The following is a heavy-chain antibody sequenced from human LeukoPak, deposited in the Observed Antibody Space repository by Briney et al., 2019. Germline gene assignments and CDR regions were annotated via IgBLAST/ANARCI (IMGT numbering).Heavy chain of an antibody. CDR3: ATDQRGIAAAY. CDR1: GGSFSGYY. J-gene: IGHJ4*02. CDR2: INHSGST. V-gene: IGHV4-34*01. Sequence: PSETLSLTCAVYGGSFSGYYWSWIRQPPGKGLEWIGEINHSGSTNYNPSLKSRVTISVDTSKNQFSLKLSSVTAADTAVYYCATDQRGIAAAYWGQGTLVTVSS. D-gene: IGHD6-13*01.